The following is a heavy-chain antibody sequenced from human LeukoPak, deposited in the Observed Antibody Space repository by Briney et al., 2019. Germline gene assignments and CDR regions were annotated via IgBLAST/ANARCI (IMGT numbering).Heavy chain of an antibody. J-gene: IGHJ6*03. CDR1: GGSISSYY. CDR3: AREYYYYMDV. CDR2: IYYSGST. Sequence: PSENLSLTCTVSGGSISSYYWSWIRQPPGKGLEWIGYIYYSGSTNYNPSLKSRVTISVDTSKNQFSLKLSSVTAADTAVYYCAREYYYYMDVWGKGTTVTVSS. V-gene: IGHV4-59*01.